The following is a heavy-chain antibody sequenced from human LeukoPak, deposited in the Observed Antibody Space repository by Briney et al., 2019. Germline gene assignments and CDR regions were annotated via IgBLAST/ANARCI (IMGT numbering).Heavy chain of an antibody. CDR3: ARFNWNYYFDY. CDR1: GYTFTSYG. D-gene: IGHD1-7*01. Sequence: GASVKVSCKASGYTFTSYGISWVRQAPGQGLEWMGWISAYNGNTNYAQKLQGRVTMTTDTSTSTVYMELRSLRSDDTAVYYCARFNWNYYFDYWGQGTLVTVSS. J-gene: IGHJ4*02. V-gene: IGHV1-18*01. CDR2: ISAYNGNT.